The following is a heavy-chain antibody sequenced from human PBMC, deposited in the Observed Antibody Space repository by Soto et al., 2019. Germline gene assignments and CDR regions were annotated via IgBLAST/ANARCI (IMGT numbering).Heavy chain of an antibody. CDR3: ARGGYDFWSGILGYSGMAV. CDR2: ISSSSSYI. CDR1: GFTFSSYS. D-gene: IGHD3-3*01. V-gene: IGHV3-21*01. Sequence: GGSLRLSCAASGFTFSSYSMHWVRQAPGKGLEWVSSISSSSSYIYYADSVKGRFTISRENAKNSLYLQMNSLRAEDTALYYCARGGYDFWSGILGYSGMAVWGRGTTVSVS. J-gene: IGHJ6*01.